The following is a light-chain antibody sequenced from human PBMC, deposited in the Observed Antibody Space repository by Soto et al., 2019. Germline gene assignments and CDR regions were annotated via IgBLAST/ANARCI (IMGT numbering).Light chain of an antibody. Sequence: DIQMTQSPSFLSASVGDRVTITCRASQSISDYLNWYQQKQGKAPKLLIYASFNLQSGVPSRCSGSGSGTDFTLTISSLQPEDFATYYCQQSFSSLWTFGQGTKVET. CDR1: QSISDY. CDR2: ASF. CDR3: QQSFSSLWT. V-gene: IGKV1-39*01. J-gene: IGKJ1*01.